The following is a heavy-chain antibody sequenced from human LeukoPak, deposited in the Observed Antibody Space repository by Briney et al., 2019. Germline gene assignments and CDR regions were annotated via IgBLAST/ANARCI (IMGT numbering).Heavy chain of an antibody. D-gene: IGHD2-21*01. J-gene: IGHJ5*02. Sequence: ASVKVSSKASGYTFTIYDINWVRQAPGQGLEWMGWVSGYKGNTNYAQKFEGRVAMTTDTSSSTAYMELRSLRSDDTAIYYCARGDWFDPWGQGTLVTVSS. CDR2: VSGYKGNT. V-gene: IGHV1-18*01. CDR1: GYTFTIYD. CDR3: ARGDWFDP.